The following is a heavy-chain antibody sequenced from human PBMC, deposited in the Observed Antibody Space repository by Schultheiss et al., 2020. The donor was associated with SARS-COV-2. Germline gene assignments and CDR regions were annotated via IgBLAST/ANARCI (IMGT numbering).Heavy chain of an antibody. CDR1: GGSISSYY. CDR3: ARAWELSRSDAFDI. D-gene: IGHD1-26*01. CDR2: IYTSGST. Sequence: SETLSLTCTVSGGSISSYYWSWIRQPAGKGLEWIGRIYTSGSTNYNPSLKSRVTMSVDTSKNQFSLTLTSVTAADTAVYYCARAWELSRSDAFDIWGQGTMVTVSS. V-gene: IGHV4-4*07. J-gene: IGHJ3*02.